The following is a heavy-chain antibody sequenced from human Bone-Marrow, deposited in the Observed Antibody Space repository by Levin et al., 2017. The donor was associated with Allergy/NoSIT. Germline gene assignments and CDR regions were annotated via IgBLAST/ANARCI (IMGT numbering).Heavy chain of an antibody. CDR1: GFTFSNFG. CDR3: AKEVDTTMVIDAFDV. CDR2: ISYDGSKK. Sequence: GGFLRLSCAASGFTFSNFGMHWVRQAPGKGLECVSFISYDGSKKDYEDSVKGRFTISRDNSKSTLYLQMDSLRPEDTAVYYCAKEVDTTMVIDAFDVWGQGTMVTVS. D-gene: IGHD5-18*01. J-gene: IGHJ3*01. V-gene: IGHV3-30*18.